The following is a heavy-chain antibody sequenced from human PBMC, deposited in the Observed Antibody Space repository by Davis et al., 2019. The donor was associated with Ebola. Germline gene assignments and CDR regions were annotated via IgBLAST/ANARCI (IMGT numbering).Heavy chain of an antibody. CDR3: AGQPYYYYGMDV. D-gene: IGHD6-13*01. CDR2: INHSGST. J-gene: IGHJ6*02. V-gene: IGHV4-34*01. CDR1: GGSFSGYY. Sequence: MPSETLSLTCAVYGGSFSGYYWSWIRQPPGKGLEWIGEINHSGSTNYNPSLKSRVTISVDTSKNQFSLKLSSVTAADTAVYYCAGQPYYYYGMDVWGQGTTVTVSS.